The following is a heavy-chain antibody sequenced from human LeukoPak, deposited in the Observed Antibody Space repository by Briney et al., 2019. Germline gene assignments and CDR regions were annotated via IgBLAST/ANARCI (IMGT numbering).Heavy chain of an antibody. D-gene: IGHD2-15*01. CDR1: EFTFSTYA. J-gene: IGHJ4*02. V-gene: IGHV3-23*01. Sequence: PGGSLRLSCAASEFTFSTYAMTWVRQAPGKGLEWVSAISGSGGSAYYADSVKGRFTISRDNSKNTVYLQMNSLRAEDTAVYCCAKGGGGSYYSEIDYWGQGTLVTVSS. CDR2: ISGSGGSA. CDR3: AKGGGGSYYSEIDY.